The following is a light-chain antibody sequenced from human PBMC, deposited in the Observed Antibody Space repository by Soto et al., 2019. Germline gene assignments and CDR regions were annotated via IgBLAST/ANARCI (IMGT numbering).Light chain of an antibody. CDR1: QGIANF. CDR2: AAS. CDR3: QQLNSFPIP. Sequence: IQLTQSPSSLSASVGDRVTISCRASQGIANFLAWYQQKPGKAPKLLIYAASTLQRGVPSRFSGSGSGADVTLTISSRQPEDFVTYYCQQLNSFPIPCGPGTKVDIK. V-gene: IGKV1-9*01. J-gene: IGKJ3*01.